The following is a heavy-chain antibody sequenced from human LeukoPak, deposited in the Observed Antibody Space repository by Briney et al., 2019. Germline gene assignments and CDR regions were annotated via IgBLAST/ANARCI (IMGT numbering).Heavy chain of an antibody. CDR3: ARVSGWYPEVEY. V-gene: IGHV1-2*02. Sequence: ASVKVSCKASGYTFTGYYMHWVRQAPGQGLEWMGWINPNSGGTNYAQKFQGRVTMTRDTSISTAYMELSRLRSDDTAVYYCARVSGWYPEVEYWGQGTLVTVSS. J-gene: IGHJ4*02. CDR1: GYTFTGYY. D-gene: IGHD6-19*01. CDR2: INPNSGGT.